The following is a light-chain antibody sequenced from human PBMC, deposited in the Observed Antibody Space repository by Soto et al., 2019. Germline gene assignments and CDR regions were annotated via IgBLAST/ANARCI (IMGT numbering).Light chain of an antibody. J-gene: IGKJ2*01. CDR3: QQSYVTPYI. V-gene: IGKV1-39*01. CDR2: AAS. Sequence: DIQLTQSPSSLSASLGDRVTVTCRASRNIDNFLNWYQQKPGKAPKLLIYAASRSQRGVPSRFSGGGSGTDFSLTISSLQSEDFATYYCQQSYVTPYIFGQGTKLEIK. CDR1: RNIDNF.